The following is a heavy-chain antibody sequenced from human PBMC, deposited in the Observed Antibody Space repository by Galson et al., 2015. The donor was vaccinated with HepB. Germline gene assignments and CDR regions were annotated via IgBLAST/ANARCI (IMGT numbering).Heavy chain of an antibody. J-gene: IGHJ4*02. Sequence: SLRLSCAASGFTFTSYAMSWVRQAPGKGLEWVSTISGSAGSTYYADSVKGRFTISRDNSKNTLYLQMNSLRAEDTAVYYCAKGTPYYGSGSYWGQGTLVTVSS. CDR1: GFTFTSYA. CDR3: AKGTPYYGSGSY. D-gene: IGHD3-10*01. CDR2: ISGSAGST. V-gene: IGHV3-23*01.